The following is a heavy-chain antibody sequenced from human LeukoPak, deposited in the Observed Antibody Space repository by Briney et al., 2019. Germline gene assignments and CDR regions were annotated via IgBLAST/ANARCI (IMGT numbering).Heavy chain of an antibody. D-gene: IGHD5-18*01. CDR3: ARLFTVDTAMVIELSWFDP. V-gene: IGHV5-51*01. Sequence: GESLKISCKGSGYSFTSYWIGWGRQMPGKVLEWMGIIYPGDSDTRYSPSLQGQVTISADKSISTAYLQWSSLKASDTAMYYCARLFTVDTAMVIELSWFDPWGQGTLVTVSS. CDR1: GYSFTSYW. J-gene: IGHJ5*02. CDR2: IYPGDSDT.